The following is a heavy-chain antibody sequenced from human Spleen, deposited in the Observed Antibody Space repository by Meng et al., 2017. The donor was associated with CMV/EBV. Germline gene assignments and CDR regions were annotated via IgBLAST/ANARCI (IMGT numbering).Heavy chain of an antibody. J-gene: IGHJ4*02. D-gene: IGHD6-19*01. CDR3: ARDAPLMTVAGGIDY. CDR2: ISTYNGDT. CDR1: GGTFSSYA. Sequence: ASVKVSCKASGGTFSSYAISWVRQAPGQGLEWMGWISTYNGDTMYAQNLLGRVTVTTDTSTTTAYLELRSLRSDDTAVYYCARDAPLMTVAGGIDYWGQGTLVTVSS. V-gene: IGHV1-18*01.